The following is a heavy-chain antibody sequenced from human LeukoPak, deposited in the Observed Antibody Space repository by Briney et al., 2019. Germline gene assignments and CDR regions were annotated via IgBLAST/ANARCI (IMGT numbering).Heavy chain of an antibody. D-gene: IGHD6-19*01. CDR3: AREVSSGSYYYYGMDV. V-gene: IGHV4-61*01. CDR1: GGSVSSGSYY. J-gene: IGHJ6*02. CDR2: IYYSGST. Sequence: SETLSLTCTVSGGSVSSGSYYWSWIRQPPGKGLEWIGYIYYSGSTNYNPSLKSRVTISVDTSKNQFSLKLSSVTAADTAVYYCAREVSSGSYYYYGMDVWGQGTTVTVSS.